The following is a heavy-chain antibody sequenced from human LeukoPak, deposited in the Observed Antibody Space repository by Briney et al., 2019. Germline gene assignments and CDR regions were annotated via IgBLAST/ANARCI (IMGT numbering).Heavy chain of an antibody. CDR2: INWNGGST. D-gene: IGHD6-19*01. J-gene: IGHJ4*02. CDR3: ARHQYSSGWEY. V-gene: IGHV3-20*04. Sequence: GGSLRLSCAASEFTFDDYGMSWVRQAPGKGLEWVSGINWNGGSTGYADSVKGRFTISRDNAKNSLYLQINSLRAEDTALYYCARHQYSSGWEYWGQGTLVTVSS. CDR1: EFTFDDYG.